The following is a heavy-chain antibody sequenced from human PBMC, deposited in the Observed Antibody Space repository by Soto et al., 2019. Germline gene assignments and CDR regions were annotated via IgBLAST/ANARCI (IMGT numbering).Heavy chain of an antibody. D-gene: IGHD2-2*01. Sequence: SGPTLVNPTHTLTLTCTFSGFSLSTSGMCVSWIRQPPGKALEWLALIDWDDDKYYSTSLKTRLTISKDTSKNQVVLTMTNMDPVDTATYYCARSFRYCSSTSCYPTEYNWFDPWGQGTLVTVSS. J-gene: IGHJ5*02. CDR1: GFSLSTSGMC. CDR2: IDWDDDK. CDR3: ARSFRYCSSTSCYPTEYNWFDP. V-gene: IGHV2-70*01.